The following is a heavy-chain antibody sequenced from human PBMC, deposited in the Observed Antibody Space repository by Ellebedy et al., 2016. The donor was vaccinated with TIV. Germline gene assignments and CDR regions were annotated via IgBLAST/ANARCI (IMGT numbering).Heavy chain of an antibody. CDR2: ISYNGRT. CDR3: ARVWLITVGRKFFDP. D-gene: IGHD3-10*01. Sequence: MPSETLSLTCTVSGDSVSSDSFYWSWIRQPPGMGLEWIGHISYNGRTNYSPSLKSRVSISLDPLKKQFSLKLTSVNPSDTAIYYCARVWLITVGRKFFDPWGQGMLVTVSS. CDR1: GDSVSSDSFY. J-gene: IGHJ5*02. V-gene: IGHV4-61*01.